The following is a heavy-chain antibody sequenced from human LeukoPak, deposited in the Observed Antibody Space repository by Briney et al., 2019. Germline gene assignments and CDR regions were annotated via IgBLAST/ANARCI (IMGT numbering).Heavy chain of an antibody. CDR1: GYSISSGYY. J-gene: IGHJ5*02. Sequence: SETLSLTCTVSGYSISSGYYWGWIRQPPGKGLEWIGSIYHSGSTYYNPSLKSRVTISVDTSKNQFSLKLSSLTAADTAVYYCARTRSRSGGRNNWFDPWGQGTLVTVSS. D-gene: IGHD2-15*01. CDR2: IYHSGST. V-gene: IGHV4-38-2*02. CDR3: ARTRSRSGGRNNWFDP.